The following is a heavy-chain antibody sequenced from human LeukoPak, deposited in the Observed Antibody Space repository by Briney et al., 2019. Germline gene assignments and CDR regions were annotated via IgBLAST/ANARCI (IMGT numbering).Heavy chain of an antibody. J-gene: IGHJ4*02. D-gene: IGHD5-18*01. CDR3: ARVRDTAMVPLWVY. CDR2: IYSGGST. Sequence: QPGGSLRLSCAASGFTLSNYNMSWVRQAPGKGLEWVSVIYSGGSTYYADSVKGRFTISRDNSKNTLYLQMNSLRAEDTAVYYCARVRDTAMVPLWVYWGQGTLVTVSS. V-gene: IGHV3-66*01. CDR1: GFTLSNYN.